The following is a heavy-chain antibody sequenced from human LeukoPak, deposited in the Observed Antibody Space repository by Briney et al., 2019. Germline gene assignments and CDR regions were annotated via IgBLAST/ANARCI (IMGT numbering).Heavy chain of an antibody. CDR3: ASLSHCSTSSCFDY. CDR2: AFYTWST. D-gene: IGHD2-2*01. J-gene: IGHJ4*02. V-gene: IGHV4-59*01. Sequence: PSETLSLTCTVHGASISHYYWSWIPQPPARGLQWIGCAFYTWSTNYNPSLKSRVTISIDTSKSQFSLRLTSVTAADTAIYYCASLSHCSTSSCFDYWGRGTLVTVSS. CDR1: GASISHYY.